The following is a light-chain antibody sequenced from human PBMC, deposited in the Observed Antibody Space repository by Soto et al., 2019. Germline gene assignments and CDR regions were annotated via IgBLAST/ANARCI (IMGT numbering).Light chain of an antibody. CDR1: QSISGY. V-gene: IGKV1-39*01. CDR2: AAS. Sequence: DLQMTQSPSSLSASVGDRVTITCRASQSISGYLIWYQQKPGKAPKLLISAASALQTGVPSRFSGSGSGTEYTLTISSLQPEDFATYYCQQTYTMSFTFGPGTKVDIK. J-gene: IGKJ3*01. CDR3: QQTYTMSFT.